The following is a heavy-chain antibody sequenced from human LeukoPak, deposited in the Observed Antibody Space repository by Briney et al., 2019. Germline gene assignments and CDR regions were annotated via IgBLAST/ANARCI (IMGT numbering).Heavy chain of an antibody. Sequence: GGSLRLSCAASGFTLGSYTMNWVRQAPGKGLEWVSSISTSSTYIYYADSVKGRFTISRDNAKNSLYLQMNSLRAEDTALYYCVRDISGYYFDYWGQGTLVTVSS. J-gene: IGHJ4*02. V-gene: IGHV3-21*04. CDR3: VRDISGYYFDY. CDR1: GFTLGSYT. CDR2: ISTSSTYI. D-gene: IGHD3-22*01.